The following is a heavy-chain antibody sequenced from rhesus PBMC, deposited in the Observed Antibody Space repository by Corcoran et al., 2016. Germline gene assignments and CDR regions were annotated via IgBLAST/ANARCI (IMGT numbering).Heavy chain of an antibody. CDR2: IDPSDFDT. CDR1: GYSFTSYL. CDR3: ATTLTVTSSWYFDL. D-gene: IGHD4-23*01. J-gene: IGHJ2*01. V-gene: IGHV5-20*01. Sequence: EVQLVQSGAEVKRPGESLKISCKTSGYSFTSYLISWVRHMPGKGLEWKGAIDPSDFDTRYTPSFRGQVTISPDKSISTAYLQWSRLKASDTSTYYCATTLTVTSSWYFDLWGPGTPITISS.